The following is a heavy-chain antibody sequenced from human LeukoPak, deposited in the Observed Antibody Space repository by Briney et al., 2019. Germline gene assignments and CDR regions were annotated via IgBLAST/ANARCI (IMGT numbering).Heavy chain of an antibody. J-gene: IGHJ3*02. V-gene: IGHV3-30-3*01. D-gene: IGHD3-22*01. CDR1: GSTFSSYA. CDR3: ARECGYYDSSGLAAFDI. Sequence: GGSLRLSCAASGSTFSSYAMHWVRQAPGKGLEWVAVISYDGSNKYYADSVKGRFTISRDNSKNTLYLQMNSLRAEDTAVYYCARECGYYDSSGLAAFDIWGQGTMVTVSS. CDR2: ISYDGSNK.